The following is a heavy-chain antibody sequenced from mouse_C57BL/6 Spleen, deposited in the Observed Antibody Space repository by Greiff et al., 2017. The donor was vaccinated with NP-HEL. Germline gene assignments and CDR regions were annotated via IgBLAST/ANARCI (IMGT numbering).Heavy chain of an antibody. CDR1: GYSITSGYY. CDR3: ARGGKLYYFDY. Sequence: ESGPGLVKPSQSLSLTCSVTGYSITSGYYWNWIRQFPGNKLEWMGYISYDGNNNYNPSLKNRISITRDTSKNQFFLKLKSVTTEDTATYYCARGGKLYYFDYWGQGTTLTVSS. J-gene: IGHJ2*01. D-gene: IGHD2-1*01. CDR2: ISYDGNN. V-gene: IGHV3-6*01.